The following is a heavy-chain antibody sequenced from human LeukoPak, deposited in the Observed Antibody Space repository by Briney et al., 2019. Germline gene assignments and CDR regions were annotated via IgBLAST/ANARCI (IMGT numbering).Heavy chain of an antibody. CDR1: GYTFTSYY. Sequence: ASVKASCXASGYTFTSYYMHWVRQAPGPGLEGMGIINPIGGSTSYAQKFQGRVTMTRDTSTSTVYMELSSLRSEDTAVYYCARVATILPQWSHAFDIWGQGTMVTVSS. D-gene: IGHD5-12*01. CDR3: ARVATILPQWSHAFDI. CDR2: INPIGGST. J-gene: IGHJ3*02. V-gene: IGHV1-46*01.